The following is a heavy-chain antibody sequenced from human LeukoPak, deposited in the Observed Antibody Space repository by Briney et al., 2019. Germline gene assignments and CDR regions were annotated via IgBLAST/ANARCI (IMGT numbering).Heavy chain of an antibody. J-gene: IGHJ4*02. CDR2: ISSSSSTI. V-gene: IGHV3-11*04. CDR1: GFTFSDYY. D-gene: IGHD3-9*01. Sequence: GSLRLSCAASGFTFSDYYMSWIRQAPGKGLEWVSYISSSSSTISYADSVKGRFTISRDNAKNSLSLQMNSLRAEDTAVYYCARDLFYYDILTGYHYFDYWGQGTLVTVSS. CDR3: ARDLFYYDILTGYHYFDY.